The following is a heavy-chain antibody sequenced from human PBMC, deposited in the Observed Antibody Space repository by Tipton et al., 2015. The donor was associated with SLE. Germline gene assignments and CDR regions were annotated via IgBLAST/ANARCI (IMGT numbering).Heavy chain of an antibody. J-gene: IGHJ6*02. D-gene: IGHD6-19*01. V-gene: IGHV4-59*11. CDR1: GGSISSHY. CDR2: IYYSGST. Sequence: LRLSCTVSGGSISSHYWSWIRQPPGKGLEWIGYIYYSGSTNSNPSLKSRVTISVDTSKNQFSLKLSSVTAADTAVYYCARDGGQWLEYYYGMDVWGQGTTVTVSS. CDR3: ARDGGQWLEYYYGMDV.